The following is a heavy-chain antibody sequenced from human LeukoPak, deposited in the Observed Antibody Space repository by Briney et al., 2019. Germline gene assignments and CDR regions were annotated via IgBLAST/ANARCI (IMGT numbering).Heavy chain of an antibody. Sequence: SETLSLTCTVSGGSISSYYWSWIRQPPGKGLEWIAYISDIGSINNNPSLKSRVTISLDTSKNQFSLKLSSVTAADTAVYYCAGHHPRNTVDFWGQGTLVTVSS. D-gene: IGHD2-8*02. CDR1: GGSISSYY. V-gene: IGHV4-59*08. J-gene: IGHJ4*02. CDR3: AGHHPRNTVDF. CDR2: ISDIGSI.